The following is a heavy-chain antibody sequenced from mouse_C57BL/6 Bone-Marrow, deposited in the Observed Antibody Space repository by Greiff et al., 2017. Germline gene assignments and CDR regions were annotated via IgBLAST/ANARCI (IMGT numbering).Heavy chain of an antibody. CDR2: IWSGGST. CDR1: GFSLTSYG. CDR3: ARGGYSFAY. J-gene: IGHJ3*01. Sequence: QVQLQQSGPGLVQPSQSLSITCTVSGFSLTSYGVHWVRQSPGKGLEWLGVIWSGGSTDYNAAFISSLSISKDNSKSQVFFKMNSLQADDTAIYYCARGGYSFAYWGQGTLVTVSA. D-gene: IGHD2-3*01. V-gene: IGHV2-2*01.